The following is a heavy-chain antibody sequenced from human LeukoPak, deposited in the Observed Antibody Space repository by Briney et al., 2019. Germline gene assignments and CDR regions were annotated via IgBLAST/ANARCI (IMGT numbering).Heavy chain of an antibody. CDR1: GFTFSNYV. CDR3: ARLNRGYCYGTSCYMEPGAGH. CDR2: VSGSGGRGAT. V-gene: IGHV3-23*01. J-gene: IGHJ4*02. D-gene: IGHD2/OR15-2a*01. Sequence: GGSLRLSCAGSGFTFSNYVMSWVRQAPGKGLEWVSCVSGSGGRGATYYTDSVKGRFTISRDDAKNSLYLQMNSLRAEDTALYYCARLNRGYCYGTSCYMEPGAGHWGQGTLVTVSS.